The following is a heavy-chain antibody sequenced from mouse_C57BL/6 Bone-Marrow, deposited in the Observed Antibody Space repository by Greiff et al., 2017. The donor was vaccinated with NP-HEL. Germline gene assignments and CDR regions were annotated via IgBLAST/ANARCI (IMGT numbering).Heavy chain of an antibody. CDR3: ARTTVVADWYFDV. J-gene: IGHJ1*03. CDR2: ISDGGSYT. CDR1: GFTFSSYA. D-gene: IGHD1-1*01. V-gene: IGHV5-4*01. Sequence: EVQLQQSGGGLVKPGGSLKLSCAASGFTFSSYAMSWVRQTPEKRLEWVATISDGGSYTYYPDNVKGRFTISRDNAKNNLYLQMSHLKSEDTAMYYCARTTVVADWYFDVWGTGTTVTVSS.